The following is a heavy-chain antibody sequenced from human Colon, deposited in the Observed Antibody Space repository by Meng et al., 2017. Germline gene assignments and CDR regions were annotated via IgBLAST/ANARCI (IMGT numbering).Heavy chain of an antibody. J-gene: IGHJ4*02. Sequence: GEFLKISCAVSGFTFTDSYMTWVRQAPGKGLEWVASINQEGSEKYYVDSVKGRFTISRDNAKNSLYLQMNSLRDEDTAVYYCARDLDYWGPGTLVTVSS. CDR1: GFTFTDSY. V-gene: IGHV3-7*01. CDR2: INQEGSEK. CDR3: ARDLDY.